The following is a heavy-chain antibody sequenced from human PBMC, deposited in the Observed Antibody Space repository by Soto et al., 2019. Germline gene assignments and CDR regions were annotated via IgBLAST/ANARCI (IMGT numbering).Heavy chain of an antibody. Sequence: SETLSLTCAVSGASVSSTYWWSWVRQPPGKGPEWIGEINHSGSANYNPSLKSRVTISVDRSKNQFSLRLSSVTAADTAVYYCARVTDRWGQGTLVTVSS. V-gene: IGHV4-4*02. CDR2: INHSGSA. J-gene: IGHJ5*02. CDR1: GASVSSTYW. CDR3: ARVTDR.